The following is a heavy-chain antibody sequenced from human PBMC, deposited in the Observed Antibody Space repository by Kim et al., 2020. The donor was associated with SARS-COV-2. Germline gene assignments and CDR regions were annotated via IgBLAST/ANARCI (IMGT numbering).Heavy chain of an antibody. CDR3: ASVSGYDSVFAY. CDR2: IYYSGST. Sequence: SETLSLTCTVSGGSISSYYWSWIRQPPGKGLEWIGYIYYSGSTNYNPSLKSRVTISVDTSKNQFSLKLSSVTAADTAVYYCASVSGYDSVFAYWGQGTL. J-gene: IGHJ4*02. CDR1: GGSISSYY. D-gene: IGHD5-12*01. V-gene: IGHV4-59*01.